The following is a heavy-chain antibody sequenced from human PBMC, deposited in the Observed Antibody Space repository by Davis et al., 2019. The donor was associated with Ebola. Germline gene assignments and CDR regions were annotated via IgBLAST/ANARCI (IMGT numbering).Heavy chain of an antibody. J-gene: IGHJ5*02. D-gene: IGHD2-2*01. CDR3: ARGPRTSVPAAVGWFDP. CDR1: GFTFSSYA. V-gene: IGHV3-66*01. CDR2: IYSGGST. Sequence: GESLKISCAASGFTFSSYAMSWVRQAPGKGLEWVSVIYSGGSTYYADSVKGRFTISRDNSKNTLYLQMNSLRAEDTAVYYCARGPRTSVPAAVGWFDPWGQGTLVTVSS.